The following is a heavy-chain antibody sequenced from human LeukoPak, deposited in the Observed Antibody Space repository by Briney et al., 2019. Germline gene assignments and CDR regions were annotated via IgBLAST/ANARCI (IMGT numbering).Heavy chain of an antibody. Sequence: PSETLSLTCTVSGGSISSSSYYWGWIRQPPGKGLEWIGSIYYSGSTYYNPSLKSRVTISVDRSKNQFSLKLSSVTAADTAVYYCARRANWGWERAYYFDYWGQGTLVTVSS. J-gene: IGHJ4*02. CDR3: ARRANWGWERAYYFDY. D-gene: IGHD7-27*01. V-gene: IGHV4-39*07. CDR2: IYYSGST. CDR1: GGSISSSSYY.